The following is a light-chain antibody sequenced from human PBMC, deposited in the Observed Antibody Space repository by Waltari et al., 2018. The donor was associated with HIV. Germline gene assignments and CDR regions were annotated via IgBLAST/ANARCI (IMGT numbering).Light chain of an antibody. CDR2: GAS. CDR3: QQYNNWPVQYT. V-gene: IGKV3D-15*01. Sequence: EIVLTQSPGTLSLSPGERATLSCRASQSVNRNFLVWYQQKPGQAPRLLIYGASIRAAGIPDRFSGSGSGTEFTLTISSLQSEDFAVYYCQQYNNWPVQYTFGQGTKLEIK. J-gene: IGKJ2*01. CDR1: QSVNRN.